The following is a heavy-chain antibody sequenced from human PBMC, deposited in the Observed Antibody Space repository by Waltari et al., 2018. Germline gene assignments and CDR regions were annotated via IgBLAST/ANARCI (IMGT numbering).Heavy chain of an antibody. D-gene: IGHD3-10*01. Sequence: QVQLVQSGAEVKKPGASVKVSCKASGYTFTSYDIKWVRQAPGQGLEWMGWINPNSGNTGYAEKVQGRVTMNRNTTIRTAYMELSSLRSEDTALYYCASPHLGEDAFDIWGQGTMVTVSS. CDR2: INPNSGNT. J-gene: IGHJ3*02. CDR3: ASPHLGEDAFDI. V-gene: IGHV1-8*02. CDR1: GYTFTSYD.